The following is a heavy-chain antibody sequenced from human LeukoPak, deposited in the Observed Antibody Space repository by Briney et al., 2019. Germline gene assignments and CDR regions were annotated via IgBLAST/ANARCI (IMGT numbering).Heavy chain of an antibody. Sequence: PSETLSLTCAVSGGSFSGYYWSWIRQPPGKGLEWIGRIYYSGSTYYKPSLTSRVTISVDTSKNQFSLKLSSVTAADTAVYYCARDGSSRSFQHWGQGTLVTVSS. CDR1: GGSFSGYY. CDR3: ARDGSSRSFQH. D-gene: IGHD6-13*01. CDR2: IYYSGST. J-gene: IGHJ1*01. V-gene: IGHV4-34*01.